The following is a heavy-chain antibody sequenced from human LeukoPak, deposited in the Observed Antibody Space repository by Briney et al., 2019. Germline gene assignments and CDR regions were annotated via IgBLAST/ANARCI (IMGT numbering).Heavy chain of an antibody. D-gene: IGHD6-19*01. Sequence: PSQTLSLTCTASGGSISSGGYYWSWIRQPPGKGLEWIGYIYHSGSTYYNPSLKSRVTISVDRSKNQFSLKLSSVTAADTAVYYCARAGYSSGWCEGGDYWGQGTLVTVSS. CDR1: GGSISSGGYY. CDR2: IYHSGST. CDR3: ARAGYSSGWCEGGDY. J-gene: IGHJ4*02. V-gene: IGHV4-30-2*01.